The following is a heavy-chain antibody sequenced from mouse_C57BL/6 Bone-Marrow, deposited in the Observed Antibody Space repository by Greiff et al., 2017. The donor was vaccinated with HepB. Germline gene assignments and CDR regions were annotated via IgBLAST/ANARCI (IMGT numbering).Heavy chain of an antibody. Sequence: VQLQQSGPELVKPGASVKIPCKASGYTFTDYNMDWVKQSHGKSLEWIGDINPNNGGTIYNQKFKGKATLTVDKSSSTAYMELRSLTSEDTAVYYCARKGGLAYWGQGTLVTVSA. J-gene: IGHJ3*01. CDR2: INPNNGGT. CDR3: ARKGGLAY. V-gene: IGHV1-18*01. CDR1: GYTFTDYN.